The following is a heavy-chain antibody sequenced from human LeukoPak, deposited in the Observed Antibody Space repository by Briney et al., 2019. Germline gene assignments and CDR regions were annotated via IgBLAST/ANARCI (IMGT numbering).Heavy chain of an antibody. CDR2: ISSSSSYT. Sequence: GGSLKLSCAASGFTFSDYYMSWIRQAPGKGLEWVSYISSSSSYTNYADSVKGRFTISRDNAKNSQYLQMNSLRAEDTAVYYGARGPCGGECYSGDYWGQGTLVTVSS. J-gene: IGHJ4*02. V-gene: IGHV3-11*06. CDR1: GFTFSDYY. D-gene: IGHD2-21*01. CDR3: ARGPCGGECYSGDY.